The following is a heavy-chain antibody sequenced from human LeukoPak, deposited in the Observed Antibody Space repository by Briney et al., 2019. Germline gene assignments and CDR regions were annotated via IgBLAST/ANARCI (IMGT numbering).Heavy chain of an antibody. Sequence: GGSLRLSCAASGFTFSSYGMHWVRQAPGKGLEWVAFIRYDGSNKYYADSVKGRFTISRDNSKNTLYLQTNSLRAEDTAVYYCAKHLGRATVAKGDIYWGQGTLVTVSS. CDR2: IRYDGSNK. CDR1: GFTFSSYG. D-gene: IGHD2-2*01. CDR3: AKHLGRATVAKGDIY. V-gene: IGHV3-30*02. J-gene: IGHJ4*02.